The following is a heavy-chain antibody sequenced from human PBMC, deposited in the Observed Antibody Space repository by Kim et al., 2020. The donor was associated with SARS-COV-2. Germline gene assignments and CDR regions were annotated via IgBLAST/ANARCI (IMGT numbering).Heavy chain of an antibody. D-gene: IGHD1-26*01. J-gene: IGHJ4*02. Sequence: TSYAQKFQGRVTMTRDTSTSTVYMELSSLRSEDTAVYYCAREGSWRDFDYWGQGTLVTVSS. V-gene: IGHV1-46*01. CDR2: T. CDR3: AREGSWRDFDY.